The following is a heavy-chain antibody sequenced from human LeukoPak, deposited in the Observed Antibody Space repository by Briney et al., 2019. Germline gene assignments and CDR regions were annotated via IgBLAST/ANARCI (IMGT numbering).Heavy chain of an antibody. V-gene: IGHV4-34*01. CDR1: GGSFSGYY. Sequence: SQTLSPTYPVDGGSFSGYYWSWIRQPPGKGLESNGEINHSGTTNYNPSLKSRVTISVDTSKNQFSLKLSSVTAADTAVYYCARDGVHRGMDVWGKGTTVTVSS. J-gene: IGHJ6*04. CDR2: INHSGTT. CDR3: ARDGVHRGMDV. D-gene: IGHD5-24*01.